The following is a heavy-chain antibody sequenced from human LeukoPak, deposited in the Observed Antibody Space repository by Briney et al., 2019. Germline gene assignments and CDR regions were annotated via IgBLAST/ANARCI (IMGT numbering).Heavy chain of an antibody. V-gene: IGHV3-9*01. J-gene: IGHJ6*02. CDR1: GFIFDDYA. CDR2: ISWDSGSI. D-gene: IGHD2-2*01. Sequence: GGSLRLSCAASGFIFDDYAMHWVRQAPGKGLEWVSGISWDSGSIGYADSVKGRFTISRDNAKNSLYLQINSLRSGDTALYYCAKDGCSTTSCYSDYGMDVWGQGTTVTVSS. CDR3: AKDGCSTTSCYSDYGMDV.